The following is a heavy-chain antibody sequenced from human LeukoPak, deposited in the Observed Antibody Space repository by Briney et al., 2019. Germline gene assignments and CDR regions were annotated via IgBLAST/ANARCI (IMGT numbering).Heavy chain of an antibody. CDR2: ISYDGSNK. Sequence: PGGSLRLSCAASGFTFSRYGMHWVRQAPGKGLEWVAVISYDGSNKYYADSVKGRFTISRDNSKNTLFLLMNSLRAEDTAVYYCARERVVYCSGGSCYGMDVWGQGTTVTVSS. CDR1: GFTFSRYG. V-gene: IGHV3-30-3*01. J-gene: IGHJ6*02. CDR3: ARERVVYCSGGSCYGMDV. D-gene: IGHD2-15*01.